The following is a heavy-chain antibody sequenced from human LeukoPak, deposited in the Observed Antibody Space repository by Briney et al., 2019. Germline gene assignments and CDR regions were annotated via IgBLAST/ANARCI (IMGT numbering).Heavy chain of an antibody. CDR3: AKDDSWYSPVDY. CDR1: XXTFSXYA. J-gene: IGHJ4*02. CDR2: ISGSGGST. V-gene: IGHV3-23*01. D-gene: IGHD6-13*01. Sequence: GGSLXXSXXXXXXTFSXYAMSWVRQAPGKGLEWVSAISGSGGSTYYADSVKGRFTISRDNSKNTLYLQMNSLRAEDTAVYYCAKDDSWYSPVDYWGQGTLVTVSS.